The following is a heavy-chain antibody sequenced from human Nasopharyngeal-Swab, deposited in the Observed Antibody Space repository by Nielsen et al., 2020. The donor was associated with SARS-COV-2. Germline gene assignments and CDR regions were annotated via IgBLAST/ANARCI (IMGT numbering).Heavy chain of an antibody. CDR2: INHSGST. J-gene: IGHJ6*03. D-gene: IGHD2-2*01. Sequence: GSLRLSFAVYGGSFSAYYWGWIRQPPGKGLEWIAEINHSGSTHSNPSLKSRVTLSVDTSMNQFSLELRSVTAADTAVYYCARGLSGLVPAPILGLGPYYYYYYMDVWGKGTTVTVSS. CDR3: ARGLSGLVPAPILGLGPYYYYYYMDV. V-gene: IGHV4-34*01. CDR1: GGSFSAYY.